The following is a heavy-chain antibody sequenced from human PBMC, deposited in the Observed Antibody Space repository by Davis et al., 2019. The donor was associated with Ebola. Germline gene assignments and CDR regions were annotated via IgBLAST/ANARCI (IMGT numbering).Heavy chain of an antibody. CDR1: GGSISSGGYS. CDR2: IYHSGST. J-gene: IGHJ6*02. V-gene: IGHV4-30-2*01. Sequence: PSETLSLTCAVSGGSISSGGYSWSWIRQPPGKGLEWIGYIYHSGSTYYNPSLKSRVTISVDTSKNQFSLKLSSVTAADTAVYYCARKLSGYAITGYYYYGMDVWGQGTTVTVSS. CDR3: ARKLSGYAITGYYYYGMDV. D-gene: IGHD5-12*01.